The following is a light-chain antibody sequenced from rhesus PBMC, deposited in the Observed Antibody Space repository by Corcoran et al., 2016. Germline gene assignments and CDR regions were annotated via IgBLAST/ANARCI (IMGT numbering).Light chain of an antibody. CDR1: QGISSY. J-gene: IGKJ1*01. V-gene: IGKV1-28*03. CDR3: LRHNSYPGT. CDR2: AAS. Sequence: DIQMTQSPSSLSASVGDTVTITCRASQGISSYLNWFQQKPGKAPKLLIYAASSLESGVPSRFSGSGAGTDFTLTISSLQPEDFAVYYCLRHNSYPGTFGQGTKVEIK.